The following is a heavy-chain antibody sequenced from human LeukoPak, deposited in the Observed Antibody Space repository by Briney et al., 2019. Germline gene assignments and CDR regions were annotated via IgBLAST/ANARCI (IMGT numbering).Heavy chain of an antibody. V-gene: IGHV1-8*01. D-gene: IGHD2-2*01. CDR3: ARGIRNQLLSEY. CDR1: GYTFTELS. Sequence: ASVKVSCKVSGYTFTELSMHWVRQATGQGLEWIGWMNPNSLNTGYAQKFRGRVTMTGDTSISTAYMELSSLISEDTAVYYCARGIRNQLLSEYWGQGSLVTVSS. CDR2: MNPNSLNT. J-gene: IGHJ4*02.